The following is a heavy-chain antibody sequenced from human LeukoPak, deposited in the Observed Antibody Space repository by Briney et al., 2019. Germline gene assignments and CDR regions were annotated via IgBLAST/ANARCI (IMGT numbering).Heavy chain of an antibody. D-gene: IGHD2-8*01. J-gene: IGHJ4*02. CDR2: IYYSGST. Sequence: PSQTLSLTCTVSGGSISSGDYYWSWIRQPPGKGLEWNGYIYYSGSTYYNPSLKSRVTISVDTSKNQFSLKLSSVTAADTAVYYCARAPYSDSWYYFDYWGQGTLVTVSS. CDR3: ARAPYSDSWYYFDY. CDR1: GGSISSGDYY. V-gene: IGHV4-30-4*08.